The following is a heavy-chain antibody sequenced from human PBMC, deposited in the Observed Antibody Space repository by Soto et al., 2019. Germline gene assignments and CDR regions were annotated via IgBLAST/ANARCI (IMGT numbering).Heavy chain of an antibody. CDR1: GYSFTKYG. CDR3: ARTDCSSTSCYNYYYYGMDV. J-gene: IGHJ6*02. CDR2: INPGNGDT. D-gene: IGHD2-2*01. V-gene: IGHV1-3*01. Sequence: ASVKVSCKTSGYSFTKYGLHWVRQAPGQRLEWMGWINPGNGDTKYSQKFQGRVTITRDTSAATAYMELSSLRSEDSAVFYCARTDCSSTSCYNYYYYGMDVWGQGTTVTVSS.